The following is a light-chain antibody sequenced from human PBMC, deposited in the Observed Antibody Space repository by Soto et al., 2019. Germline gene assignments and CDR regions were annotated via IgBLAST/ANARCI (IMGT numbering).Light chain of an antibody. CDR1: QSVSSN. V-gene: IGKV3-15*01. CDR2: RAS. CDR3: QQYNNWPVYT. J-gene: IGKJ2*01. Sequence: EIVMTQSPATLSVSPGERATLSCRASQSVSSNLAGYQQKPGQAPRLLIYRASTRATGIPARFSGSGSGTEFTLTISSLQSEDFAVYYCQQYNNWPVYTFGQGTKLEIK.